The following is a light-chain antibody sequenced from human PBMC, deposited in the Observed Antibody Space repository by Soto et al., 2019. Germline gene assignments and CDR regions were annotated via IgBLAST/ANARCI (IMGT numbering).Light chain of an antibody. J-gene: IGKJ4*01. Sequence: EIVLTQSPGTLSLSPGERATLSCRASESVSTNYLAWYQQKPGQAPRLLISGASSRATGIPDRFSGSGSGEDLTLTINRLEPEDFAVYYCQQYGSVPLTFGGGTKVEIK. V-gene: IGKV3-20*01. CDR1: ESVSTNY. CDR2: GAS. CDR3: QQYGSVPLT.